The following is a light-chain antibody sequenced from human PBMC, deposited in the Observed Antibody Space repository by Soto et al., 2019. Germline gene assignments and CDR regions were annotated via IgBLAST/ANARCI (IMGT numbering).Light chain of an antibody. Sequence: EIVMTQSPATLSVSPGERATLSCRASQSVSSNLAWYQQKPGQAPRLLIYGASTRATGIPARFSGSGSGTEFTLTISSLQSEDFAVYYCQQRSYWLTFGGGTKVEIK. J-gene: IGKJ4*01. CDR3: QQRSYWLT. V-gene: IGKV3-15*01. CDR1: QSVSSN. CDR2: GAS.